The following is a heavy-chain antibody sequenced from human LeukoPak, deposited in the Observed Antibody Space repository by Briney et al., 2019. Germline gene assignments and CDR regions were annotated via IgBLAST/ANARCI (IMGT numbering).Heavy chain of an antibody. CDR3: AIAYGVDV. J-gene: IGHJ6*02. Sequence: PGGSLRLSCAASGFTFSSYWMTWVRQAPGRGLEWVANIKTDGSEKYYADSLKGRFTISRDNGKQSVYLDVNSLRAEDTAVYYCAIAYGVDVWGQGTAVTVSS. CDR1: GFTFSSYW. V-gene: IGHV3-7*01. CDR2: IKTDGSEK.